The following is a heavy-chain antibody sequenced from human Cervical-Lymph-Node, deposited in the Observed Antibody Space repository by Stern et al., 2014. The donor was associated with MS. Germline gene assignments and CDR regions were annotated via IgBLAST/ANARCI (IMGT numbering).Heavy chain of an antibody. Sequence: QLVESGAEVKKPGSSVKVSCEASGGTFTNHGISWVRQAPGQGLEWMGGIIPLFGTTKYAQKFQGRVTITADESTTTAYMELSSLRSEDTAVFYCASHFPNWNPFFDYWGQGTLVTVSS. CDR2: IIPLFGTT. V-gene: IGHV1-69*01. D-gene: IGHD1-1*01. J-gene: IGHJ4*02. CDR3: ASHFPNWNPFFDY. CDR1: GGTFTNHG.